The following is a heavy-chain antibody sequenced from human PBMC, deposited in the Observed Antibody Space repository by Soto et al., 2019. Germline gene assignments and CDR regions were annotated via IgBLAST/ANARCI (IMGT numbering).Heavy chain of an antibody. Sequence: SETLSLACTVSGGSISSSSYYWGWIRQPPGKGLEWIGSIYYSGSTYYNPSLKSRVTISVDTSKNQFSLKLSSVTAADTAVYYCARHYYQYQLLRDNWFDPWGQGPLVTVSS. V-gene: IGHV4-39*01. J-gene: IGHJ5*02. CDR2: IYYSGST. CDR3: ARHYYQYQLLRDNWFDP. CDR1: GGSISSSSYY. D-gene: IGHD2-2*01.